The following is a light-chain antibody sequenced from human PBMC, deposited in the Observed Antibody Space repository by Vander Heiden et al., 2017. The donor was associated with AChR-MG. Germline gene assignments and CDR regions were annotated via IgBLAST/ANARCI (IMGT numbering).Light chain of an antibody. CDR3: QQYNNWPQRYT. Sequence: EIVMTQSPATLSVSPGERATLSCSASQTIDNNLAWYQQKPGQAPRLLIYGASTRATGIPARFSGSGSGTEFTLTISSLQSEDFAVYYCQQYNNWPQRYTFGQGTKLEIK. CDR2: GAS. V-gene: IGKV3-15*01. CDR1: QTIDNN. J-gene: IGKJ2*01.